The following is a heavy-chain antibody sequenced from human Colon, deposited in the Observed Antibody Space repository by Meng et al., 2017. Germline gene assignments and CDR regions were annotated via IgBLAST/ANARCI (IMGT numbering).Heavy chain of an antibody. D-gene: IGHD3-16*02. CDR3: ARERQYRNYFDY. Sequence: GESLKISCAASGFTFSNAWMSWVRQAPGKGLEWVSSISSSSSYIYYADSVKGRFTISRDNAKNSLYLQMNSLRAEDTAVYYCARERQYRNYFDYWGQGTLVTVSS. V-gene: IGHV3-21*01. CDR2: ISSSSSYI. CDR1: GFTFSNAW. J-gene: IGHJ4*02.